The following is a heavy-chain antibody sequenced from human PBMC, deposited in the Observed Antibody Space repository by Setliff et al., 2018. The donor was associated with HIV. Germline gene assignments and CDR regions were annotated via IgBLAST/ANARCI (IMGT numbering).Heavy chain of an antibody. D-gene: IGHD1-26*01. CDR3: ARSTVGAGASFP. V-gene: IGHV4-4*02. CDR1: GGSISSSNW. J-gene: IGHJ5*02. Sequence: PSETLSLTCAVSGGSISSSNWWSWIRQPPGKGLEWIGCISHSGNTNFNPSLNSRVTISLDTSKNQFSLRLTSLTAADTAIYYCARSTVGAGASFPWGRGILVTVSS. CDR2: ISHSGNT.